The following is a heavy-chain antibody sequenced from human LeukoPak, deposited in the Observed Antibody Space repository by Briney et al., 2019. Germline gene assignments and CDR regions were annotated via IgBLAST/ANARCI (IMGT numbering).Heavy chain of an antibody. CDR2: VYTSGST. D-gene: IGHD4/OR15-4a*01. V-gene: IGHV4-4*07. CDR3: ARALNMAFDY. CDR1: GGSISTYY. J-gene: IGHJ4*02. Sequence: SETLSLTCTVSGGSISTYYWNWIRQPAGKGLEWIGRVYTSGSTNYNPSLKSRVTMSVDTSKNQFSLKLSSVTAADTAMYYCARALNMAFDYWGQGTLVTVSS.